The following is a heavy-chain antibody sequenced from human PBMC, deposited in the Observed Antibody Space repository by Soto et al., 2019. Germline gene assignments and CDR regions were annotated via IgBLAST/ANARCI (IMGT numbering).Heavy chain of an antibody. V-gene: IGHV1-18*01. Sequence: QVQLVQSGAEVKKPGASVKVSCKASGYTFTSYGISWVRQAPGQGREWMGWISAYNGNTNYAQKLQGRVTMTTDTSTSTAYMELRSLRSDDTAVYYCARGCNYYDSSGYDYWFDPWGQGTLVTVSS. CDR2: ISAYNGNT. CDR1: GYTFTSYG. D-gene: IGHD3-22*01. CDR3: ARGCNYYDSSGYDYWFDP. J-gene: IGHJ5*02.